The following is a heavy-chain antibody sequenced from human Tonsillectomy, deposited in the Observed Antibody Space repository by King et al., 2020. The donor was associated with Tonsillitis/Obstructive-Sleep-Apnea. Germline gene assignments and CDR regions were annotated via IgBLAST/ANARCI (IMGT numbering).Heavy chain of an antibody. V-gene: IGHV3-33*01. CDR3: ARDEKYCSGGSCYSYYSYYYMDV. J-gene: IGHJ6*03. D-gene: IGHD2-15*01. CDR1: GFTFSSYG. CDR2: IWYDGSNK. Sequence: VKLVQSGGGVVQPGRSLRLSCAASGFTFSSYGMHWVRQAPGKGLEWVAVIWYDGSNKYYADSVKGRFTISRDNSKNTLYLQMNSLRAEDTAVYYCARDEKYCSGGSCYSYYSYYYMDVWGKGTTVTVSS.